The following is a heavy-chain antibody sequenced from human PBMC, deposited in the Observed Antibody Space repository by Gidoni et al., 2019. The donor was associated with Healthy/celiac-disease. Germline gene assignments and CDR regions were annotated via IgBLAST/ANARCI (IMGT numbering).Heavy chain of an antibody. CDR2: IRSKANSYAT. Sequence: EVQLVESGGGLVQPGGSLKLSCAASGFTFRGSAMHWVRQASGKGLGWVGRIRSKANSYATAYAASVKGRFTISRDDSKNTAYLQMNSLKTEDTAVYYCTRRYYDILTGYYSFDYWGQGTLVTVSS. V-gene: IGHV3-73*01. CDR1: GFTFRGSA. D-gene: IGHD3-9*01. J-gene: IGHJ4*02. CDR3: TRRYYDILTGYYSFDY.